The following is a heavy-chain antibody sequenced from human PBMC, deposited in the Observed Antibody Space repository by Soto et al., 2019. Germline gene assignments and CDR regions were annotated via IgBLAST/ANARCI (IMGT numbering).Heavy chain of an antibody. J-gene: IGHJ4*02. D-gene: IGHD3-10*01. CDR3: ARDGNYYVSGSYYPGPFTAY. Sequence: GGSLRLSCAASGFTFSNAWMSWVRQAPGKGLEWVGRIKSKTDGGTTDYAAPVKGRFTTSRDDSKNTLYLQMNSLKTEDTAVYYCARDGNYYVSGSYYPGPFTAYRAQGTPVPGSS. CDR2: IKSKTDGGTT. V-gene: IGHV3-15*01. CDR1: GFTFSNAW.